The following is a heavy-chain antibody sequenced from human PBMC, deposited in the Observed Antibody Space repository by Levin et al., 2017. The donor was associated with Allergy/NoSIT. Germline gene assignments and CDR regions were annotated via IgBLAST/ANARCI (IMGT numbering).Heavy chain of an antibody. Sequence: GESLKISCAASGFTFSSYDMHWVRQATGKGLEWVSAIGTAGDTYYPGSVKGRFTISRENAKNSLYLQMNSLRAGDTAVYYCARGGIRGYSYGLPGAGGPGDYWGQGTLVTVSS. CDR3: ARGGIRGYSYGLPGAGGPGDY. V-gene: IGHV3-13*01. J-gene: IGHJ4*02. CDR1: GFTFSSYD. CDR2: IGTAGDT. D-gene: IGHD5-18*01.